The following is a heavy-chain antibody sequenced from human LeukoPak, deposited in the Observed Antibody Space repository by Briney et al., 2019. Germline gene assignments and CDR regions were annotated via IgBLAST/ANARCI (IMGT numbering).Heavy chain of an antibody. D-gene: IGHD3-22*01. CDR1: GFTFSSRDW. Sequence: GGSLRLSCVASGFTFSSRDWMTWVRQAPGKGLEWVANIKQDGSEKNYVDSVKGRFTISRDNAKNSVDLQMNSLRVEDTAVYYCARGRTGWLAYYYYMDVWGKGTTVTVSS. CDR2: IKQDGSEK. V-gene: IGHV3-7*01. CDR3: ARGRTGWLAYYYYMDV. J-gene: IGHJ6*03.